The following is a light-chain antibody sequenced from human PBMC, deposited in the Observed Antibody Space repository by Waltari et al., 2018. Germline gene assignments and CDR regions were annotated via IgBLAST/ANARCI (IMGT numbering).Light chain of an antibody. CDR1: QSVLYSSNNKNY. V-gene: IGKV4-1*01. Sequence: DSLAVSLGERATINCKSSQSVLYSSNNKNYLAWYQQKPGQPPKLLIYWASIRESGVPDRFSGSGSETDFTLTISSLQAEDVAVYYCQQSYSPHRTFGQGTRVEIK. CDR2: WAS. J-gene: IGKJ1*01. CDR3: QQSYSPHRT.